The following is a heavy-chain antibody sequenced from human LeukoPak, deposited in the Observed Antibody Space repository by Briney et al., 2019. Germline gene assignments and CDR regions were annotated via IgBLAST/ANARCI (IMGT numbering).Heavy chain of an antibody. Sequence: TSETLSLTCAVYGGSFSGYYWSWIRQPPGKGLEWIGEINHSGSTKYNPSLKSRVTISEDTSKHQFSLKVSSVTAADTAVYYCARGQYSSSPVFDFWGQGTLVTVSS. J-gene: IGHJ4*02. CDR2: INHSGST. V-gene: IGHV4-34*01. CDR3: ARGQYSSSPVFDF. CDR1: GGSFSGYY. D-gene: IGHD6-6*01.